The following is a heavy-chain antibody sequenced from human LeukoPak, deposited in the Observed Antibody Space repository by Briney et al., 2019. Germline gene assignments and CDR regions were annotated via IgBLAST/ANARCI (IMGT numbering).Heavy chain of an antibody. J-gene: IGHJ4*02. Sequence: ASVKVSCKASGYTFTGYDIYWVRQAPGQGLEWMGWINPNSGGTDYTQKFQGRVTMTRDTSISTAYMVLSRLRSDDTAVYYCARDYSRYFDFWGQGTLVTVSS. CDR3: ARDYSRYFDF. CDR2: INPNSGGT. V-gene: IGHV1-2*02. D-gene: IGHD4-11*01. CDR1: GYTFTGYD.